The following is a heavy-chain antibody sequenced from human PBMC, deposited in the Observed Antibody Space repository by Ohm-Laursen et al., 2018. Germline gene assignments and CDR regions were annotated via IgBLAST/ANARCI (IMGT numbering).Heavy chain of an antibody. Sequence: SDTLSLTWTVSGGAISNYYWSWIRQPPGKGLEWIGHINYSGNTNYNPSLKSRVTISVDTSKNQFSLKLSSVTAADTAVYYCARQEGYCSSTSCYEVWFDPWGQGTLVTVSS. CDR2: INYSGNT. CDR3: ARQEGYCSSTSCYEVWFDP. J-gene: IGHJ5*02. CDR1: GGAISNYY. V-gene: IGHV4-59*08. D-gene: IGHD2-2*01.